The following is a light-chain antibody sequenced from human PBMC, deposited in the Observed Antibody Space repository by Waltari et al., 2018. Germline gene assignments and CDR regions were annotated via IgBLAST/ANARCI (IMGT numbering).Light chain of an antibody. CDR3: AAWDDSLNGFYV. V-gene: IGLV1-44*01. Sequence: QSVLTQPPSASGTPGQRVTISCSGSPSNIGGNTVTCYQHLPGTAPQLLISSNHQRPSGFPDRFSGSKSGTSASLAISGLQSEDEADYYCAAWDDSLNGFYVFGTGTKVTVL. J-gene: IGLJ1*01. CDR2: SNH. CDR1: PSNIGGNT.